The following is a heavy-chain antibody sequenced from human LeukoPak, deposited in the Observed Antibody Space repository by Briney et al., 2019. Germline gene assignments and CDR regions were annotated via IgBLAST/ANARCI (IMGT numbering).Heavy chain of an antibody. CDR1: GFTFSSYS. V-gene: IGHV3-21*01. D-gene: IGHD6-19*01. CDR3: ASTPGYSSGSSSFDY. J-gene: IGHJ4*02. CDR2: ISSSSSYI. Sequence: GGSLRLSGAASGFTFSSYSMNWVRQAPGKGLEWVSSISSSSSYIYYADSVKGRFTISRDNAKNSLYLQMNSLRAEDTAVYYCASTPGYSSGSSSFDYWGQGTLVTVSS.